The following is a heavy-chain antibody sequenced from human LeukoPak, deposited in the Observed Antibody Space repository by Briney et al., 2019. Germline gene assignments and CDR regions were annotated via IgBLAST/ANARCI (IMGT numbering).Heavy chain of an antibody. J-gene: IGHJ6*02. V-gene: IGHV3-7*03. CDR1: GVSFSSSW. D-gene: IGHD3-16*01. CDR2: INHNGNVN. CDR3: ARGGGLDV. Sequence: PGGSLRLSCAAAGVSFSSSWMTWVRQAPGKGLEWVASINHNGNVNYYVDSVKGRFTISRDNAKNSLYLQMSNLRAEDTAVYFCARGGGLDVWGQGATVTVSS.